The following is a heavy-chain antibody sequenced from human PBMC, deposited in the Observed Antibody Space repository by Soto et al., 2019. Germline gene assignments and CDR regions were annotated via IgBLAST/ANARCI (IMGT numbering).Heavy chain of an antibody. CDR3: AIRISASGRGWVY. D-gene: IGHD6-13*01. CDR2: IANSGGST. J-gene: IGHJ4*02. V-gene: IGHV3-23*01. Sequence: EVQLLESGGDLVQPGGSLRLSCAASGFTFSTYAMSWVRQAPGKGLEWVSAIANSGGSTFYTDSVRGRFTISRDNSKNTLYLQMNSLRAEDTAVYYCAIRISASGRGWVYWGQGTLVTVSS. CDR1: GFTFSTYA.